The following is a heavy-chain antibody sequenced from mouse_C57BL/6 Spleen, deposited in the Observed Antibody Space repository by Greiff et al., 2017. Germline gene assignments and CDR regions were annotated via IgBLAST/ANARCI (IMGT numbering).Heavy chain of an antibody. D-gene: IGHD1-1*01. J-gene: IGHJ3*01. CDR2: IYPGDGDT. Sequence: VQLQQSGAELVKPGASVKISCKASGYAFSSYWMNWVKQRPGKGLEWIGQIYPGDGDTNYNGKFKGKATLTADKSSGTAYMQLSSLTSEDSAVYFCARSTTVVGGSGFAYWGQGTLVTVAA. CDR3: ARSTTVVGGSGFAY. V-gene: IGHV1-80*01. CDR1: GYAFSSYW.